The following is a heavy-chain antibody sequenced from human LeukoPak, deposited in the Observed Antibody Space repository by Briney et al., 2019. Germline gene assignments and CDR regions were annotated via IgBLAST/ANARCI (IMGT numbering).Heavy chain of an antibody. CDR1: GYTFTGYG. V-gene: IGHV1-18*04. Sequence: ASVKVSCKASGYTFTGYGISWVRQAPGQGLEWMGWISAYNGNTNYAQKLQGRVTMTTDTSTSTAYMELRSLRSDDTAVYYCARLGYCSSTSCYVYYYYGMDVWGKGTTVTVSS. CDR3: ARLGYCSSTSCYVYYYYGMDV. J-gene: IGHJ6*04. D-gene: IGHD2-2*01. CDR2: ISAYNGNT.